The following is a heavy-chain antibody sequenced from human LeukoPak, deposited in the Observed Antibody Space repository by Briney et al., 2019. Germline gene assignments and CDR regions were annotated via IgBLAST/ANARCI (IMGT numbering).Heavy chain of an antibody. CDR1: GFTYSSYA. CDR2: ISYDGSNK. Sequence: PGRTLRLSCAACGFTYSSYAMQGVRQARARGLEEVAVISYDGSNKYYADSAKGRFTISRDNSKNTLYSQMNSLRAEDTALYYCARDLGRHDDYGCNRMDYWGQGTLVTVSS. J-gene: IGHJ4*02. CDR3: ARDLGRHDDYGCNRMDY. V-gene: IGHV3-30*17. D-gene: IGHD4-23*01.